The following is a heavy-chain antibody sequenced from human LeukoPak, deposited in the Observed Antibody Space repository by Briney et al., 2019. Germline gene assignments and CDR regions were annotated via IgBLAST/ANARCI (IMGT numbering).Heavy chain of an antibody. Sequence: ASVKVSCKASGGTFSSYALSWVRQAPGQGLEWMGGIIPIFGTANYAQKFQGRVTITADKSTSTAYMELSSLRSEDTAVYYCARESPYCSGGSCYPSLLVWGHGTLVTVSS. CDR2: IIPIFGTA. D-gene: IGHD2-15*01. V-gene: IGHV1-69*06. CDR1: GGTFSSYA. J-gene: IGHJ4*01. CDR3: ARESPYCSGGSCYPSLLV.